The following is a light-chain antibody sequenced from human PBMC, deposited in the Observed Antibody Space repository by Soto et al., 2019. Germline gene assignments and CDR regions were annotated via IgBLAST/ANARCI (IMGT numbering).Light chain of an antibody. V-gene: IGKV4-1*01. Sequence: DIVMTQSPDSLAVSLGVRATINCKSSQSVLYSSNNKNYLAWYQQKPGQPPKLLIYWASTRESGVPDRFSGSGSGTDFTLTISSLQAEDVAVSYCQQYYSTPFTFGPGTKVEIK. CDR1: QSVLYSSNNKNY. CDR3: QQYYSTPFT. J-gene: IGKJ3*01. CDR2: WAS.